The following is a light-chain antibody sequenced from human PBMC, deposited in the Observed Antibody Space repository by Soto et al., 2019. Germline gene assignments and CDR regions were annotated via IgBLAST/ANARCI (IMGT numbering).Light chain of an antibody. Sequence: SYELTQPPSVSVSPGQTARITSSGDALPKQYAYWYQQKPGQAHVLMIYKDSERPSGIPEPFSGSKSGTTVTLTISGVQAEDEADYYCQSADRYGTYVFGTGTKLTVL. V-gene: IGLV3-25*03. CDR1: ALPKQY. J-gene: IGLJ1*01. CDR3: QSADRYGTYV. CDR2: KDS.